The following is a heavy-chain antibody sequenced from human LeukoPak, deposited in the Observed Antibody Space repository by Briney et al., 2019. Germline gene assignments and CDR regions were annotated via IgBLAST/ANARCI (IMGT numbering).Heavy chain of an antibody. V-gene: IGHV1-69-2*01. D-gene: IGHD1-26*01. CDR1: GYTFTDSY. CDR2: VDHENREI. CDR3: ATSKYSGNHPLDY. Sequence: ASVKVSCKASGYTFTDSYMHWVQQAPGKGLEWMGRVDHENREIVYAEKFQGRVTITADTSTDTAYMELGSLRSEDPAVYYCATSKYSGNHPLDYWGQGNLVTVSS. J-gene: IGHJ4*02.